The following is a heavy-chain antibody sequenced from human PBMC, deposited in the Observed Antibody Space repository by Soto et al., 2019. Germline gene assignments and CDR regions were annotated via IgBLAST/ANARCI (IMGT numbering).Heavy chain of an antibody. J-gene: IGHJ5*02. CDR3: ARPFDTSGWYDH. D-gene: IGHD6-19*01. Sequence: GESLKISCKGSGYSFTTYWIAWVRQMPGKGLECMGIIYPGDSDTRYSPSFQGQVTISADKSINTAYLQWSSLKASDSAIYYCARPFDTSGWYDHRGQGTLVTVSS. CDR2: IYPGDSDT. CDR1: GYSFTTYW. V-gene: IGHV5-51*01.